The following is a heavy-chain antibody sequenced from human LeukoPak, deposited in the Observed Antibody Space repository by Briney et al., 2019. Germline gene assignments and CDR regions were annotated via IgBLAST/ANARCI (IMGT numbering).Heavy chain of an antibody. CDR1: GYTFTSYT. CDR2: INTGNGNT. D-gene: IGHD1-1*01. V-gene: IGHV1-3*03. J-gene: IGHJ6*03. Sequence: ASVKVSCKASGYTFTSYTMHWVRQAPGQRLEWMGWINTGNGNTKYSQEFQGRVTITRNTSISTAYMELSSLRSEDTAVYYCARKTTPLAVAVFYYYYMDVWGKGTTVTVSS. CDR3: ARKTTPLAVAVFYYYYMDV.